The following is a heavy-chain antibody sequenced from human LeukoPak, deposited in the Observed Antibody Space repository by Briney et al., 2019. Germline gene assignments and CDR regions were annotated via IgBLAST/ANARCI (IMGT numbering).Heavy chain of an antibody. Sequence: GESLQISCQGSGYSFTSYWIGWVRPMPGKGLEWMGIIYPGDSDTRYSPSFQGQVTISADKSISTAYLQWSSLKASDTAMYYCVRPTDTAIFAFDIWGQGTMVTVSS. J-gene: IGHJ3*02. CDR1: GYSFTSYW. V-gene: IGHV5-51*01. D-gene: IGHD5-18*01. CDR2: IYPGDSDT. CDR3: VRPTDTAIFAFDI.